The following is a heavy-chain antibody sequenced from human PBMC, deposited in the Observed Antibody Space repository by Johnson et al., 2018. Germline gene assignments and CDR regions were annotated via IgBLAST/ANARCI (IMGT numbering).Heavy chain of an antibody. CDR3: TRDIGVIHLSEGMDV. Sequence: QVQLVESGGGVVQPGRSXRLSCAASGFTFSSFGIHWVRQAPGKGLEWVAVISYDGSNKYYADSVKGRFTISRDNSKNTLYLHMNSLRAEDTAVYYCTRDIGVIHLSEGMDVWGKGTTVTVSS. D-gene: IGHD5-18*01. V-gene: IGHV3-30*03. CDR1: GFTFSSFG. J-gene: IGHJ6*04. CDR2: ISYDGSNK.